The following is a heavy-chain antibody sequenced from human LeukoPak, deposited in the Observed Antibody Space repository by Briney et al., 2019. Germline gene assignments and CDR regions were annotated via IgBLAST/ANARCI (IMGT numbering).Heavy chain of an antibody. D-gene: IGHD3-22*01. CDR1: GGSISSYY. CDR2: IYYSGST. V-gene: IGHV4-59*01. CDR3: ARGENYYDSSGYYYV. J-gene: IGHJ4*02. Sequence: SETLSLTCTVSGGSISSYYWSWIREPPGKGLEGIGYIYYSGSTNYNPSLKSRVTISVDTSKNQFSLKLSSVTAADTAVYYCARGENYYDSSGYYYVWGQGTLVTVSS.